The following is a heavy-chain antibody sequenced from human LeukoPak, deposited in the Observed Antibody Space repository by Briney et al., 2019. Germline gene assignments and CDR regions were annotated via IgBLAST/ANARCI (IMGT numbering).Heavy chain of an antibody. D-gene: IGHD3-16*01. CDR3: ARGHYMAGSSPLLGY. CDR1: GFTFSSYS. J-gene: IGHJ4*02. V-gene: IGHV3-21*01. Sequence: PGGSLRLSCAASGFTFSSYSMNWVRQAPGKGLEWVSSISSSSSYIYYAGSVKGRFTISRDNAKNSLYLQMNSLRAEDTAVYYCARGHYMAGSSPLLGYWGQGTLVTVSS. CDR2: ISSSSSYI.